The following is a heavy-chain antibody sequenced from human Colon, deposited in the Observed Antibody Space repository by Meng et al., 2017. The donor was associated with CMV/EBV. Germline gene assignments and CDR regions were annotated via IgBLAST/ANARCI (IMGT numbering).Heavy chain of an antibody. J-gene: IGHJ3*02. CDR3: ARGSTVTKGGAFDI. Sequence: GESLKISCAASGFSFSAYYMNWVRQAPGKGLEWVSSISSSSSYIYYADSVKGRFTISRDNAKNSLYLQMNSLRAEDTAVYYCARGSTVTKGGAFDIWGQGTMVTVSS. D-gene: IGHD4-17*01. V-gene: IGHV3-21*01. CDR1: GFSFSAYY. CDR2: ISSSSSYI.